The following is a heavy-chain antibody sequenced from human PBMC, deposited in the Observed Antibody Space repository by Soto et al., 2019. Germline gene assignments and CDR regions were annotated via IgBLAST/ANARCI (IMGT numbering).Heavy chain of an antibody. CDR1: GAYISGADSY. V-gene: IGHV4-31*11. D-gene: IGHD2-2*02. J-gene: IGHJ4*02. CDR3: AREGGRGEGYNAVDY. CDR2: IAYSGDT. Sequence: PSETLSLTCVVSGAYISGADSYWFWIRKPPGKGLEWIGYIAYSGDTYYNPSLRRRVTISADRSENKFSLTLKSVTAADTAVYFCAREGGRGEGYNAVDYWGQGTLVTVSS.